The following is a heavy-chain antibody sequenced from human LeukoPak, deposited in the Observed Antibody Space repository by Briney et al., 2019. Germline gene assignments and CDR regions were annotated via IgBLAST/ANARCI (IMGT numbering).Heavy chain of an antibody. CDR1: GYTFTGHY. D-gene: IGHD6-19*01. V-gene: IGHV1-2*02. CDR3: AREGWDQRDTAAFDF. CDR2: INPNSGDT. Sequence: ASVKVSCKTSGYTFTGHYMHWARQAPGQGLEWMGWINPNSGDTNSAQKFQGRVTMTRDTSISTVYMELSRLRPDDTAVHYCAREGWDQRDTAAFDFWGQGTLVTVSS. J-gene: IGHJ4*02.